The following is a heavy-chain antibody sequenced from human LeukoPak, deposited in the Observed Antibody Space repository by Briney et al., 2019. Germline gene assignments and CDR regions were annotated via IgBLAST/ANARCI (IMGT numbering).Heavy chain of an antibody. Sequence: SGPTLLNPSATLSLTCTVSGGSITSYYWSWLRQPPGKVLEWIGYVYDSGSTNYNPSLKSRVTMSVDTFKNQFSLNLSSVTAADTAVYYCARDRPADSPYNWFDPWGQGTLVTVSS. V-gene: IGHV4-59*01. CDR1: GGSITSYY. D-gene: IGHD2-2*01. CDR2: VYDSGST. CDR3: ARDRPADSPYNWFDP. J-gene: IGHJ5*02.